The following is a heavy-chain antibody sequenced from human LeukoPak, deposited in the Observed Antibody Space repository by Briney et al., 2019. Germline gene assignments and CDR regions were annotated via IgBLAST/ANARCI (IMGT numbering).Heavy chain of an antibody. D-gene: IGHD2-15*01. V-gene: IGHV3-48*03. Sequence: GGSLSPSCAASESTFSSYEMNWVRQPPGKGLEWVSYISSSGSTIYYPDSVKGRFTISRDNAKNSLYLQRNSLRAEDTAVYYRARGCSGGSCSDYYGMDVWGKGTTVTVSS. CDR3: ARGCSGGSCSDYYGMDV. J-gene: IGHJ6*04. CDR2: ISSSGSTI. CDR1: ESTFSSYE.